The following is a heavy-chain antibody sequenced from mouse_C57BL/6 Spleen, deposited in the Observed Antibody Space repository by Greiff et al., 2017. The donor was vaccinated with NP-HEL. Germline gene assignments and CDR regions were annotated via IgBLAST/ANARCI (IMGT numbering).Heavy chain of an antibody. CDR2: ISYDGSN. D-gene: IGHD1-1*01. Sequence: ESGPGLVKPSQSLSLTCSVTGYSITSGYYWNWIRQFPGNKLEWMGYISYDGSNNYNPSLKNRISITRDTSKNQFFLKLNSVTTEDTATYYCARDLAVVAPFAYWGQGTLVTVSA. CDR1: GYSITSGYY. J-gene: IGHJ3*01. V-gene: IGHV3-6*01. CDR3: ARDLAVVAPFAY.